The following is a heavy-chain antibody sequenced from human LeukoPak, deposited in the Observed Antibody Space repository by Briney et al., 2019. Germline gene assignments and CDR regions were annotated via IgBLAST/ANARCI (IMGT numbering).Heavy chain of an antibody. CDR3: ARGLVPKDPVGMDV. D-gene: IGHD2-8*01. Sequence: ASVTVSFTASGYTFTSYAMHWVRQAPGQRLEWMGWINAGNGNTKYSQKFQGRVTITRDTSASTAYMELSSLRSEDTAVYYCARGLVPKDPVGMDVWGQGTTVTVSS. V-gene: IGHV1-3*01. J-gene: IGHJ6*02. CDR1: GYTFTSYA. CDR2: INAGNGNT.